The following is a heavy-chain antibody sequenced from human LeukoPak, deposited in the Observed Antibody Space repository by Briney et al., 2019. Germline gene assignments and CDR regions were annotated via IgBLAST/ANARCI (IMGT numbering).Heavy chain of an antibody. CDR2: INHSGST. V-gene: IGHV4-34*01. Sequence: PSETLSLTCAVYGGSFSGYYWSWIRQPPGKGLEWIGEINHSGSTNYNPSLKSRVTISVDTSKNQFSLKLSSVTAADTAVYYCARVEIAVSLRFDYWGQGTLVTVS. D-gene: IGHD5-24*01. CDR1: GGSFSGYY. J-gene: IGHJ4*02. CDR3: ARVEIAVSLRFDY.